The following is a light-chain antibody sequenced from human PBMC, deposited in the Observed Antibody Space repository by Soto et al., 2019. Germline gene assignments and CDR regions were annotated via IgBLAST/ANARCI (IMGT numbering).Light chain of an antibody. V-gene: IGKV1-9*01. CDR1: QGIRSY. CDR2: DAA. CDR3: QQLNSYPLT. J-gene: IGKJ4*01. Sequence: DIQLTQSPSFLSASVGDRVTITCRASQGIRSYLAWYQQNPGKAPKLLIYDAATLQSGVPSRFSGSGSGTEFTLTISSLQPEDFATYYCQQLNSYPLTLGGGTKVEIK.